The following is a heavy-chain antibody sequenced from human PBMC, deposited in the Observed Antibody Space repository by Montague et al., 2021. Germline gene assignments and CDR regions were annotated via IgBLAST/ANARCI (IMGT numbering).Heavy chain of an antibody. V-gene: IGHV6-1*01. Sequence: NDYAVTVKSRVTINPDTSKNQFSLQLNSVTPEDSAVYYCARAESLGNFDYWGQGTLVTVSS. CDR2: N. J-gene: IGHJ4*02. D-gene: IGHD6-19*01. CDR3: ARAESLGNFDY.